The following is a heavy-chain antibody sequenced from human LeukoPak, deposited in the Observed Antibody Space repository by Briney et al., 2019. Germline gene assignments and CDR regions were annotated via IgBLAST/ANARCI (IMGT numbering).Heavy chain of an antibody. CDR3: ARRLTWNDVREGGYFDY. Sequence: SETLSLTCTVSGYSISSGYYWGGIRQPPGKGLEWIGSIYHSGSTYYNPSLKSRVTISVDTTKNQFSLKLSPVTAADTAVYDCARRLTWNDVREGGYFDYWGQGTLVTVSS. D-gene: IGHD1-1*01. CDR2: IYHSGST. V-gene: IGHV4-38-2*02. J-gene: IGHJ4*02. CDR1: GYSISSGYY.